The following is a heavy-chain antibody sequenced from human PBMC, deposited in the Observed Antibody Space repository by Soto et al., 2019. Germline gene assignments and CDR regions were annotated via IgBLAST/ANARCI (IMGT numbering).Heavy chain of an antibody. J-gene: IGHJ3*02. D-gene: IGHD3-22*01. CDR1: GDSITSSY. CDR2: IYNNGGT. V-gene: IGHV4-59*01. Sequence: SETLSLTCSVSGDSITSSYWTWIRQPPGKGLERIGNIYNNGGTNYNPSLKSRVTVSMDTSKNQFSLTLTAVTAADTAMYYCARDHFYFYDSSGFRPYAFDMWGPGTLVTVSS. CDR3: ARDHFYFYDSSGFRPYAFDM.